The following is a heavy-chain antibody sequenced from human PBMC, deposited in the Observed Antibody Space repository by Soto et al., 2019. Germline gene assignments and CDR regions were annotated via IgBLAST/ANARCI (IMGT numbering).Heavy chain of an antibody. Sequence: QVQLVESGGGVVQPGRSLRLSCAGSGFTFSSYGMHWVRQAPGKGLEWVAVILYDGSKKYYADSVKGRFTISRDNSKNTLYLQMSSLRAEDTALYYCVKDGSSGWPYFDDMDVWGQGTTVTVSS. CDR1: GFTFSSYG. J-gene: IGHJ6*02. D-gene: IGHD6-19*01. CDR2: ILYDGSKK. V-gene: IGHV3-30*18. CDR3: VKDGSSGWPYFDDMDV.